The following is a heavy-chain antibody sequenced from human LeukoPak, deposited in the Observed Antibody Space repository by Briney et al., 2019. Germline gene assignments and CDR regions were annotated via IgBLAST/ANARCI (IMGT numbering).Heavy chain of an antibody. Sequence: GGSLRLSCAASGFTFDDYAMHWVRQAPGKGLEWVSGISWNSGSIGYADSVKGRFTISRDNAKNSLYLQMNSLRAEDTALYYCAKGGVPRDFYFGYWGQGTLVTVSS. D-gene: IGHD2/OR15-2a*01. CDR3: AKGGVPRDFYFGY. CDR1: GFTFDDYA. CDR2: ISWNSGSI. V-gene: IGHV3-9*01. J-gene: IGHJ4*02.